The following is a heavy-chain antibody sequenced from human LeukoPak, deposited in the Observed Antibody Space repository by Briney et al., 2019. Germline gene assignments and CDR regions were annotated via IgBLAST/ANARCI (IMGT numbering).Heavy chain of an antibody. D-gene: IGHD6-19*01. Sequence: SETLSLTCTVSGGSISSYYWSWIRQPPGKGLEWIGYIYYSGSTNYNPSLKSRVTISVDTSKNQFSPKLSSVTAADTAVYYCARHFLNSGWFPSSFDYWGQGTLVTVSS. CDR2: IYYSGST. CDR1: GGSISSYY. J-gene: IGHJ4*02. CDR3: ARHFLNSGWFPSSFDY. V-gene: IGHV4-59*08.